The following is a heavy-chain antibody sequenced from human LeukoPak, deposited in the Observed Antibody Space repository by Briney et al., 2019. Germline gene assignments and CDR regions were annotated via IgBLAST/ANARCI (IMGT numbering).Heavy chain of an antibody. CDR3: ARLSDMLGYCSGGSCYGPYCDY. Sequence: SETLSLTCTVSGGSISSYYWGWIRQPPGKGLEWIGCIYYSGSTYDNPSLKSRVTISVDTSKNQYCLKLSSVTAADTAVYYCARLSDMLGYCSGGSCYGPYCDYWGQGTLVTVSS. CDR2: IYYSGST. J-gene: IGHJ4*02. D-gene: IGHD2-15*01. CDR1: GGSISSYY. V-gene: IGHV4-39*01.